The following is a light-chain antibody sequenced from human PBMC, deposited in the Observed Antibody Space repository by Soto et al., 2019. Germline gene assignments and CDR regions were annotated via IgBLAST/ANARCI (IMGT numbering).Light chain of an antibody. J-gene: IGLJ2*01. CDR3: SSYTSRTTPV. CDR1: SSDIGTYYY. CDR2: EVS. V-gene: IGLV2-14*01. Sequence: QSALTQPASVSGSPGQSITISCTGTSSDIGTYYYVSWYQHHPGKAPKLMIYEVSNRPSGVSNRFSGSKSGNTASLTISRLQTEDEADYHCSSYTSRTTPVFGGGTKLTVL.